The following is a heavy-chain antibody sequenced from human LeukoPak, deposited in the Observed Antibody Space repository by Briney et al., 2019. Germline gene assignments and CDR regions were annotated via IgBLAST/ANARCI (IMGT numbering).Heavy chain of an antibody. CDR2: IRYDGTKK. V-gene: IGHV3-30*02. CDR1: GFTSRSYG. Sequence: GGSLRLSCAASGFTSRSYGMHWVRQAPGKGLEWVAFIRYDGTKKNYADSVKGRFTISRDNSKNTVYLEVSSLRAEDTAVYYCAKDPGGEVLPDYWGQGTLVTVSS. J-gene: IGHJ4*02. CDR3: AKDPGGEVLPDY. D-gene: IGHD1-26*01.